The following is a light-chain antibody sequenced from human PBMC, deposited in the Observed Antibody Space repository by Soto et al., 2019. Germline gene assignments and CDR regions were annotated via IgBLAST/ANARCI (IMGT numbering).Light chain of an antibody. J-gene: IGLJ1*01. Sequence: QSALTQPDSVSGSPGQSITISCTGTSSEVGYYDYVSWYQQHPGKAPKLMVYDVRYRPSGVSDRFSGSKSGNTASLTLSGLQAEDESDYYCSSYTSSSPLVFGTGTKLTVL. CDR3: SSYTSSSPLV. CDR2: DVR. CDR1: SSEVGYYDY. V-gene: IGLV2-14*03.